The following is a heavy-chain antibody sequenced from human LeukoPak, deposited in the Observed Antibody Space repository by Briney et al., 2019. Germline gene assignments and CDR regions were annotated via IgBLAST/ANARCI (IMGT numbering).Heavy chain of an antibody. J-gene: IGHJ4*02. CDR1: GFTFSSFS. V-gene: IGHV3-21*01. Sequence: GGSLRLSCAASGFTFSSFSINWVRQAPGKGLEWVSSITVASYIYYADSVRGRFTISRDNAKNSLYLQMNSLRAEDTGVYYCARLRRNGDSGGFYYYYDSWGQGTLVTVSS. D-gene: IGHD2-21*01. CDR2: ITVASYI. CDR3: ARLRRNGDSGGFYYYYDS.